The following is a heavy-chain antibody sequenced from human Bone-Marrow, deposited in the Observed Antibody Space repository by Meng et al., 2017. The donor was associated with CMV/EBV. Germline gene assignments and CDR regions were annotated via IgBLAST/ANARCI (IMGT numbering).Heavy chain of an antibody. Sequence: GESLKISCAASGFTFSSYAMHWVRQAPGKGLEWVAVISYDGSNKYYADSVKGRFTISRDNSKNTLYLQMNSLRAEDTAVYYCAREMIGYCSSTSCYHYYNYGMDVWGQGTTVTVSS. V-gene: IGHV3-30-3*01. D-gene: IGHD2-2*01. CDR1: GFTFSSYA. CDR3: AREMIGYCSSTSCYHYYNYGMDV. J-gene: IGHJ6*02. CDR2: ISYDGSNK.